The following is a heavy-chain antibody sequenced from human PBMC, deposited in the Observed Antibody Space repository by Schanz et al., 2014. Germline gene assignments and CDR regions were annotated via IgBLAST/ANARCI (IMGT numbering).Heavy chain of an antibody. CDR1: GYTFTDYH. V-gene: IGHV1-2*06. J-gene: IGHJ4*02. CDR3: ARAGYCRDSGCYSLGIEY. CDR2: INPNSGGT. D-gene: IGHD2-15*01. Sequence: QEQLVQSGAEVKKPGASVKVSCKASGYTFTDYHIHWVRQAPGQGLEWMGRINPNSGGTNFAQKFQGRVTVTRDTSISTAYMELGSLRSDDTAVYYCARAGYCRDSGCYSLGIEYWGQGTLVTVSS.